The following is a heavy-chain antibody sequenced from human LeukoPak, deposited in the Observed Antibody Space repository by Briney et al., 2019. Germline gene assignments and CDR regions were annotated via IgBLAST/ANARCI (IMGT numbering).Heavy chain of an antibody. CDR1: GGSMSSSY. CDR2: ICHSGST. D-gene: IGHD3-22*01. Sequence: SETLSLTCTVSGGSMSSSYWSWIRQPPGKGLEWVGSICHSGSTYYNPSLKNRVTISVDTSKNQSSLNLPSVTAADTAVYYCERNAALYHSNTSGSIGLFDYWGQGTLVTVSS. V-gene: IGHV4-59*08. J-gene: IGHJ4*02. CDR3: ERNAALYHSNTSGSIGLFDY.